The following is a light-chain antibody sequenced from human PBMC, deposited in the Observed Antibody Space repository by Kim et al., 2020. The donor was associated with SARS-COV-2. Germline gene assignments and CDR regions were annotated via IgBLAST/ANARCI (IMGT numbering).Light chain of an antibody. CDR3: QKYDSAPWT. J-gene: IGKJ1*01. V-gene: IGKV1-27*01. Sequence: GDRVTITCRASQVINNYLAWYQQKQGKAPTVLIYGASTLHSGVPSRFSGSGSGTDFTLTISSLQPEDVGTYYCQKYDSAPWTFGHGTKV. CDR1: QVINNY. CDR2: GAS.